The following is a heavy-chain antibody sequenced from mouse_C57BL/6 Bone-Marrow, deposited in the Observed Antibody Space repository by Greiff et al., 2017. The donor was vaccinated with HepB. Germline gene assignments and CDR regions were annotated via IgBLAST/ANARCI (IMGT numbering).Heavy chain of an antibody. J-gene: IGHJ4*01. V-gene: IGHV5-6*01. CDR1: GFTFSSYG. CDR2: ISSGGSYT. D-gene: IGHD1-1*01. Sequence: EVQVVESGGDLVKPGGSLKLSCAASGFTFSSYGMSWVRQTPDKRLEWVATISSGGSYTYYPDSVKGRFTISRDNAKNTLYLQMSSLKSEDTAMYYCARLEIRTTVVAGDAMDYWGQGTSVTVAA. CDR3: ARLEIRTTVVAGDAMDY.